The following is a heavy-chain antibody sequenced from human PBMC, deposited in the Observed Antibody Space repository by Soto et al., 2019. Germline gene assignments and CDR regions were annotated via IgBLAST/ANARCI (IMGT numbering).Heavy chain of an antibody. D-gene: IGHD2-15*01. J-gene: IGHJ4*02. Sequence: GASVKVSCKASGGTFSSYAISWVRQAPGQGLEWMGGIIPIFGTANYAQKFQGRVTITADESTSTAYMELSSLRSEDTAVYYCARTALIYSVVAAEYYFDYWGQGTLVTVSS. CDR2: IIPIFGTA. V-gene: IGHV1-69*13. CDR1: GGTFSSYA. CDR3: ARTALIYSVVAAEYYFDY.